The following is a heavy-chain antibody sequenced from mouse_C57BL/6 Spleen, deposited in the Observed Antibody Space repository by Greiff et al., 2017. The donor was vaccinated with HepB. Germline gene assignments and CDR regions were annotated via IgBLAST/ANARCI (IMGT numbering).Heavy chain of an antibody. CDR3: ARHADALDY. J-gene: IGHJ4*01. V-gene: IGHV5-2*03. Sequence: EVKLVESGGGLVQPGESLKLSCESNEYEFPSHDMSWVRKTPEKRLELVAAINSDGGSTYYPDTVKGRFTISRDNAKNTLYLQMSRLKSEDTAMYYCARHADALDYWGQGTSVTVSS. CDR1: EYEFPSHD. CDR2: INSDGGST.